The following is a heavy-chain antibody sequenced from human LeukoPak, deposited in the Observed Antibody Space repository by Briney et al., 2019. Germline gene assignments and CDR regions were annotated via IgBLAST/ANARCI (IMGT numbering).Heavy chain of an antibody. V-gene: IGHV4-59*01. CDR3: ARALGGYSGYDYAY. J-gene: IGHJ4*02. Sequence: SETLSLTCTVSGGSISSYYWSWIRQPPGKGLEWIGYIYDSGSTNYNPSLKSRVTISVDTSKNQFSLKLSSVTAADTAVYYCARALGGYSGYDYAYWGQGTLVTVSS. CDR1: GGSISSYY. CDR2: IYDSGST. D-gene: IGHD5-12*01.